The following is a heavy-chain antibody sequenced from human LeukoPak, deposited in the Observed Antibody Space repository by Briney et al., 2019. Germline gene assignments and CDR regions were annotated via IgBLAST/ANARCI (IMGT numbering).Heavy chain of an antibody. D-gene: IGHD4-17*01. CDR2: IYPGDSDT. CDR1: GYSFTNYW. V-gene: IGHV5-51*01. CDR3: ARGRLFAVTTGIDY. Sequence: GESLKISCKGSGYSFTNYWIGWVRQMPGKGLEWMGIIYPGDSDTRYSPSFQGHVTISADKSITTAYLQWNSLKASDTAIHYCARGRLFAVTTGIDYWGQGTLVTVSS. J-gene: IGHJ4*02.